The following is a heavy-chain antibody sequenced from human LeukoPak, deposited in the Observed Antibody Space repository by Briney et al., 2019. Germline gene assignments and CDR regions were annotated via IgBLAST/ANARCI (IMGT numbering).Heavy chain of an antibody. CDR2: ISGSGGST. V-gene: IGHV3-23*01. J-gene: IGHJ4*02. CDR1: GFTFSSYA. D-gene: IGHD3-10*01. Sequence: GGSLRLSCAASGFTFSSYAMSWVRQAPGKGLEWVSSISGSGGSTYYADSVKGRFTISRDNSKNTLYLQMNSLRAEDTAVYYCAKDLNYYGSGYFDYWGQGTLVTVSS. CDR3: AKDLNYYGSGYFDY.